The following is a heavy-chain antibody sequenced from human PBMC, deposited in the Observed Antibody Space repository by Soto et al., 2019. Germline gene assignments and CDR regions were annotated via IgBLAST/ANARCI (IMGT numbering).Heavy chain of an antibody. Sequence: PSETLSLTCAVYGGSFSGYYWSWIRQPPGKGLEWIGEINHSGSTNYNPSLKSRVTISVDTSKNQFSLKLSSVTAADTAVYYCARVPRITIFGVVATNFDYWGQGTLVTVSS. CDR2: INHSGST. V-gene: IGHV4-34*01. CDR1: GGSFSGYY. J-gene: IGHJ4*02. D-gene: IGHD3-3*01. CDR3: ARVPRITIFGVVATNFDY.